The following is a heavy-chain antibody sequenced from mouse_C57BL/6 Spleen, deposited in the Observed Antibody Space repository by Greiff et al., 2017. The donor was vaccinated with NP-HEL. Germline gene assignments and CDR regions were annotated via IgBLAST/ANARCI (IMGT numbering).Heavy chain of an antibody. J-gene: IGHJ1*03. CDR3: ARLDGDWYFDV. CDR2: ISSGSSTI. V-gene: IGHV5-17*01. Sequence: EVKLMESGGGLVKPGGSLKLSCAASGFTFSDYGMHWVRQAPEKGLEWVAYISSGSSTIYYADTVKGRFTISRDNAKNTLFLQMTSLRSEDTAMYYGARLDGDWYFDVWGTGTTVTVSS. CDR1: GFTFSDYG.